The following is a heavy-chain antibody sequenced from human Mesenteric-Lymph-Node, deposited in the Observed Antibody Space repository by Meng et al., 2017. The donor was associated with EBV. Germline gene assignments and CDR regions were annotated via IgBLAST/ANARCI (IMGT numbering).Heavy chain of an antibody. V-gene: IGHV2-5*02. J-gene: IGHJ4*02. CDR3: AHRRREDTGYHSAFHY. CDR1: GFSLTTSGVR. Sequence: QITLKDSGPTLVKHTQTLTLACSFSGFSLTTSGVRVGWVRHPPGKALEWLALIYWDDDERYSPSLKNRLTVTKDTSKNQVVLTMTNMDPADTGTYYCAHRRREDTGYHSAFHYWGPGILVTVSS. D-gene: IGHD5-12*01. CDR2: IYWDDDE.